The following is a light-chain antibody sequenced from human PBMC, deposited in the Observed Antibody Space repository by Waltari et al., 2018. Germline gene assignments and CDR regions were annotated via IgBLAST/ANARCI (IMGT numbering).Light chain of an antibody. J-gene: IGLJ3*02. Sequence: QSALTPPPSASGSPGQSVTISCPGTSSAVGGFNYVSWYQQNPGKVPKLMIYEVTKRPSGVPDRFSGSKSGNTASLTVSGLQTEDEADYYCSSYAGGSWVFGGGTKLTVL. CDR3: SSYAGGSWV. CDR2: EVT. V-gene: IGLV2-8*01. CDR1: SSAVGGFNY.